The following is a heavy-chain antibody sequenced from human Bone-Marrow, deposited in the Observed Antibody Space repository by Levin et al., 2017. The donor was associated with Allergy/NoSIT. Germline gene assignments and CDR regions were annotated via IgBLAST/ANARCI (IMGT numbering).Heavy chain of an antibody. J-gene: IGHJ4*02. V-gene: IGHV3-33*01. CDR3: ARDHDFWSGYFRWTYIDY. CDR1: GFSFSNFA. Sequence: SCAASGFSFSNFAMHWVRQAPGKGLEWVAVIWHDASNTYYADSVKGRFTISRENGKNTLYLQMSSLRAEDTALYYCARDHDFWSGYFRWTYIDYWGQGTPVTVSS. CDR2: IWHDASNT. D-gene: IGHD3-3*01.